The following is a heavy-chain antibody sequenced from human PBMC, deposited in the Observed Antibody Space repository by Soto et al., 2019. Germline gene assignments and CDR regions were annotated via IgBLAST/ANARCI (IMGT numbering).Heavy chain of an antibody. Sequence: GGSLRLSCAASGFTFSNAWMSWVRQAPGKGLEWVGRIKSKTDGGTTDYAAPVKGRFTISRDDSKNTLYLQMNSLKTEDTAVYYCTTDFIAARPDSPNYWGQGTLVTVSS. D-gene: IGHD6-6*01. CDR3: TTDFIAARPDSPNY. CDR2: IKSKTDGGTT. V-gene: IGHV3-15*01. CDR1: GFTFSNAW. J-gene: IGHJ4*02.